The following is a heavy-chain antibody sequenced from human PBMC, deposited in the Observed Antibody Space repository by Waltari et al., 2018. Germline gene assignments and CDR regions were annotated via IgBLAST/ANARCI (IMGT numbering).Heavy chain of an antibody. CDR1: GFTFSSYE. Sequence: QVQLVESGGGLVQPGGSLRLSCAASGFTFSSYEMNWVRQAPGQGRGWVAVIWYDGSNKYYADSVKGRFTISRDNTKNTLYLQMNSLRAEDTAVYYCARGVDIVATKISGNFDYWGQGTLVTVSS. CDR2: IWYDGSNK. J-gene: IGHJ4*02. CDR3: ARGVDIVATKISGNFDY. D-gene: IGHD5-12*01. V-gene: IGHV3-33*08.